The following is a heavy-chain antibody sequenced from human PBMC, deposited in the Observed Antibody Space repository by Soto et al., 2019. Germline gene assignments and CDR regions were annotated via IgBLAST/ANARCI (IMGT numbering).Heavy chain of an antibody. Sequence: QVQLQESGPGLVKPSQTLSLTCTVSGGSISSGGYYWSWIRQHPGKGLEWVGYIYYSGSTYCDPSLKRRVTRSVDTSKNQFSLKLSSVTAAATAVYYCARVGGINWFDPGGQGTLVTVSS. CDR3: ARVGGINWFDP. CDR1: GGSISSGGYY. V-gene: IGHV4-31*03. J-gene: IGHJ5*02. D-gene: IGHD3-16*01. CDR2: IYYSGST.